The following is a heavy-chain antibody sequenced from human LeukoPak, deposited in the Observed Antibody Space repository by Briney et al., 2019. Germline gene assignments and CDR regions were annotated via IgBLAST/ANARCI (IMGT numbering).Heavy chain of an antibody. CDR1: GFTFRSYW. V-gene: IGHV3-74*01. CDR3: ARSGVVVAATKLYYYYYYMDV. J-gene: IGHJ6*03. Sequence: GGSLRLSCAASGFTFRSYWMHWVRQAPGQGLVWVSRINSDGSSTSYADSVKGRFTISRDNAKNTLYLQMNSLRAEDTAVYYCARSGVVVAATKLYYYYYYMDVWGKGTTVTVSS. D-gene: IGHD2-15*01. CDR2: INSDGSST.